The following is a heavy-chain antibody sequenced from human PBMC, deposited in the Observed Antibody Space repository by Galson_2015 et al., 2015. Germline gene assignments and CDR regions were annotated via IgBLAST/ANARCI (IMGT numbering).Heavy chain of an antibody. CDR1: GGTFSSYP. J-gene: IGHJ6*02. CDR2: IIPILGIA. V-gene: IGHV1-69*04. CDR3: AGDIVVVPARYYYYYGMDV. D-gene: IGHD2-2*01. Sequence: SVKVSCKASGGTFSSYPISWVRQASGQGLEWMGRIIPILGIANYAQKFQGRVTITADKSTSTAYMELSSLRSEDTAVYYCAGDIVVVPARYYYYYGMDVWGQGTTVTVSS.